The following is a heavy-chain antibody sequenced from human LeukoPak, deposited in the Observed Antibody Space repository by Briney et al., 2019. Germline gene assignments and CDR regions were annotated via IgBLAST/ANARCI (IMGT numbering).Heavy chain of an antibody. V-gene: IGHV1-18*01. Sequence: ASVKVSCKASGYTFTSGITWVRQAPGQGLEWMGWINAYNDNPNYAQKLQGRVTLTTDTSTSTAYMELRSLRSDDTAVYYCARCQFGSGGSRWFDPWGQGTLVTVSS. CDR2: INAYNDNP. CDR3: ARCQFGSGGSRWFDP. J-gene: IGHJ5*02. D-gene: IGHD3-10*01. CDR1: GYTFTSG.